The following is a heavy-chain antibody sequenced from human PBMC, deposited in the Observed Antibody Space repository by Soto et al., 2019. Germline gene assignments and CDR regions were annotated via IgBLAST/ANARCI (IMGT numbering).Heavy chain of an antibody. J-gene: IGHJ6*02. D-gene: IGHD3-16*01. CDR3: ARDEGGSLSSYYYYGMDV. V-gene: IGHV4-61*01. CDR2: ISYSGST. CDR1: GGSVSSCSYY. Sequence: QVQLQESGPGLVKPSETLSLTCTVSGGSVSSCSYYWSWIRQPPGKGLEWIGYISYSGSTNYNPSLKSRVTISVDTSKNQFSLKLSSVTAADTAVYYCARDEGGSLSSYYYYGMDVWGQGTTVTVSS.